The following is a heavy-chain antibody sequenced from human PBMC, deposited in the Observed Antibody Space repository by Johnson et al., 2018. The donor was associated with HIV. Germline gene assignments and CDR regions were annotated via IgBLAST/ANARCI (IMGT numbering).Heavy chain of an antibody. D-gene: IGHD1-26*01. Sequence: MQLVESGGGLVQPGGSLRLSCAASGFTFSSYDMHWVRQATGKGLEWVSTIGTSGDTYHPGSVKGRFTISRDNSKNTLYLQMNSLRAEDTAVYYCARGGGSSVAFDIWGQGTMVTVSS. CDR1: GFTFSSYD. J-gene: IGHJ3*02. CDR2: IGTSGDT. V-gene: IGHV3-13*01. CDR3: ARGGGSSVAFDI.